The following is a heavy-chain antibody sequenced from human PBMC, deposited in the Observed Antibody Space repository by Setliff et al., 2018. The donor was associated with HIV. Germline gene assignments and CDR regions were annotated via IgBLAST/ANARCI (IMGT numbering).Heavy chain of an antibody. CDR3: ARVVTGPYYYYYMDV. D-gene: IGHD7-27*01. V-gene: IGHV4-34*01. J-gene: IGHJ6*03. CDR1: GGSFSGYY. CDR2: INQSGSS. Sequence: PSETLSLTCAIYGGSFSGYYWSWVRQPPGKGLEWIGEINQSGSSKYNPSLKSRVTISVDTSKNQFSLKLSSVTAPDTAVYYCARVVTGPYYYYYMDVWGKGTTVTVSS.